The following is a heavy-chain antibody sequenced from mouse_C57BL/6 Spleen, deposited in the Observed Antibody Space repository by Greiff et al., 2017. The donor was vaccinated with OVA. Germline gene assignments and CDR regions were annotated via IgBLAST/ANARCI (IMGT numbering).Heavy chain of an antibody. V-gene: IGHV1-72*01. Sequence: QVQLQQPGAELVKPGASVKLSCKASGYTFTSYWMHWVKQRPGRGLEWIGRIDPNSGGTKYNEKFKSKATLTVDKPSSTAYMQLSSLTSEDSAVYYCARDTTVVATRYYFDYWGQGTTRTVSS. CDR2: IDPNSGGT. CDR1: GYTFTSYW. CDR3: ARDTTVVATRYYFDY. D-gene: IGHD1-1*01. J-gene: IGHJ2*01.